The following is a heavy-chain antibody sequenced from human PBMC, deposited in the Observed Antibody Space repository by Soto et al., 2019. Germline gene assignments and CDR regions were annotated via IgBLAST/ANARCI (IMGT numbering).Heavy chain of an antibody. CDR2: IIPILGIA. D-gene: IGHD3-22*01. V-gene: IGHV1-69*08. CDR3: ARERNYYDSSGYRDY. J-gene: IGHJ4*02. Sequence: QVQLVQSGAEVKKPGSSVKVSCKASGGTFSSYTISWLRQAPGQGLEWMGRIIPILGIANYAQKFQGRVTITADKSTSTAYMELSSLRSEDTAVYYCARERNYYDSSGYRDYWGQGTLVTVSS. CDR1: GGTFSSYT.